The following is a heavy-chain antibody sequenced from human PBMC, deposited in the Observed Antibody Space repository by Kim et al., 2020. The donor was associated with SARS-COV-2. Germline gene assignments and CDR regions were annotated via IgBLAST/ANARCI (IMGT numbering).Heavy chain of an antibody. CDR2: IYYSGST. CDR1: GGSISSSSYY. V-gene: IGHV4-39*07. J-gene: IGHJ5*02. Sequence: SETLSLTCTVSGGSISSSSYYWGWIHQPPGKGLEWIGSIYYSGSTYYNPSLKSRVTISVDTSKNQFSLKLSYVTAADTAVYYCARDSEAGISCWFDPCGQRTLVTVSS. D-gene: IGHD6-13*01. CDR3: ARDSEAGISCWFDP.